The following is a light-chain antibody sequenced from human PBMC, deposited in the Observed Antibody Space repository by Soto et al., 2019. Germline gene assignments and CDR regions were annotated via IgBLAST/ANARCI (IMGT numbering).Light chain of an antibody. Sequence: DIQMTQSPSTLSASVGDRVTITCRASQSISSWLAWYQQKPGKAPKLLIYKASSLESGVPSRFSGSGSGTEFTLTISILQPDDFAPYYCQQYNSYSPPLTFGGGTTVEIK. CDR2: KAS. J-gene: IGKJ4*01. V-gene: IGKV1-5*03. CDR3: QQYNSYSPPLT. CDR1: QSISSW.